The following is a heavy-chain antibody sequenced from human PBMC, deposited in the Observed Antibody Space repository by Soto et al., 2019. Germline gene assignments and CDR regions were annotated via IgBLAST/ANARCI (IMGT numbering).Heavy chain of an antibody. CDR1: GGSISSGYH. D-gene: IGHD3-3*01. J-gene: IGHJ6*02. V-gene: IGHV4-38-2*02. Sequence: SETLSLTCTVSGGSISSGYHWAWIRQPPGMRLEWVARIFHTGTTYYNPSLTSRVTISVDTSKNQFSLQLSSVTAADTAVYYCARGPLRITILGVVPRRTESGMDVWGQGTTVIGS. CDR3: ARGPLRITILGVVPRRTESGMDV. CDR2: IFHTGTT.